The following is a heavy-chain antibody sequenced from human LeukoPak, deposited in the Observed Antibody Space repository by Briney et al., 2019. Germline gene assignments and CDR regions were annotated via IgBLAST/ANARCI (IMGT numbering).Heavy chain of an antibody. V-gene: IGHV4-59*08. J-gene: IGHJ4*02. D-gene: IGHD1-1*01. CDR3: ASSYLHYNWNDEVRFDY. CDR1: GGSISSYY. Sequence: SETLSLTCTVSGGSISSYYWSWIRQPPGKGLEWIGYIYYSGSTNYNPSLKSRVTISVDTSKNQFSLKLSSVTAADTAVYYCASSYLHYNWNDEVRFDYWGQGTLVTVSS. CDR2: IYYSGST.